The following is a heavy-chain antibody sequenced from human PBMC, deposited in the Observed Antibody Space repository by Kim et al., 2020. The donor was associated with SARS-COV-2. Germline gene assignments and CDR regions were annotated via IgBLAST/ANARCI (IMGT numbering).Heavy chain of an antibody. Sequence: ASVKVSCKASGYTFTSYAMHWVRQAPGQRLEWMGWINAGNGNTKYSQKFQGRVTITRDTSASTAYMELSSLRSEDTAVYYCARGGYYYGSGSYGFDPWGQGTLVTVSS. CDR2: INAGNGNT. J-gene: IGHJ5*02. CDR3: ARGGYYYGSGSYGFDP. CDR1: GYTFTSYA. V-gene: IGHV1-3*01. D-gene: IGHD3-10*01.